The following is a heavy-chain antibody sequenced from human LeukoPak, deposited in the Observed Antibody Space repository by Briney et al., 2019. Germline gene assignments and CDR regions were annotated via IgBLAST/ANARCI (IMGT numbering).Heavy chain of an antibody. Sequence: SETLSLTCSVSGYSISSGYYWGWIRQPPGKGLEWIGNIYHSGSTYYNPSLKSRVTISVDTPKNQFSLKLSSVTAADTAVYYCARPRSYDYYGSGRVFDYWGQGTLVTVSS. CDR2: IYHSGST. CDR1: GYSISSGYY. CDR3: ARPRSYDYYGSGRVFDY. V-gene: IGHV4-38-2*02. D-gene: IGHD3-10*01. J-gene: IGHJ4*02.